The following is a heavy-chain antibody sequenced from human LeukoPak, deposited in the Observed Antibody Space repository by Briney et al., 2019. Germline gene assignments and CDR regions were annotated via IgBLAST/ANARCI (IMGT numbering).Heavy chain of an antibody. Sequence: SVKVSCKASGGTFSSYAISWVRQAPGQGLEWMGGIIPIFGTANYAQKFQGRVTITADESTSTAYMELSSLRSEDTAVYYCAREGIWDYYDSSGSANYFDYWGQGTLVTVSS. V-gene: IGHV1-69*13. J-gene: IGHJ4*02. CDR2: IIPIFGTA. CDR3: AREGIWDYYDSSGSANYFDY. D-gene: IGHD3-22*01. CDR1: GGTFSSYA.